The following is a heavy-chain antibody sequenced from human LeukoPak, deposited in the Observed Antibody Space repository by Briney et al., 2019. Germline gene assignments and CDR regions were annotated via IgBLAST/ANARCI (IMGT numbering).Heavy chain of an antibody. CDR2: IYPGDSDT. D-gene: IGHD6-13*01. V-gene: IGHV5-51*01. CDR1: GYSFTSYW. J-gene: IGHJ6*03. Sequence: GESLKISCKGSGYSFTSYWIGWVRQMPGKGLEWMGIIYPGDSDTRYSPSFQGQVTISADKSISTAYLQWSSLKASDTAMYYCARRAYSSEGNYYMDVWGKGTTVTVSS. CDR3: ARRAYSSEGNYYMDV.